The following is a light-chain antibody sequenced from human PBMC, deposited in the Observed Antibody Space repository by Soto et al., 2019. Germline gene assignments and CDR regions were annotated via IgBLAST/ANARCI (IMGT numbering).Light chain of an antibody. V-gene: IGKV1-5*01. CDR3: QQYNNYPLT. CDR2: DAS. J-gene: IGKJ4*01. Sequence: TQSPSTLSASVGDSITITYRASQGIRSWLAWYQLKPGTAPKRLIFDASRWESGVPSRFSGSAFGTEFTLTISSLQPDDFATYYCQQYNNYPLTFGGGTKVDIK. CDR1: QGIRSW.